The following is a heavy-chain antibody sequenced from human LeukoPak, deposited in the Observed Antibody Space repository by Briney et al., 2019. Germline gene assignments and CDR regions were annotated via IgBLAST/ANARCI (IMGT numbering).Heavy chain of an antibody. D-gene: IGHD3-22*01. J-gene: IGHJ4*02. CDR3: ARGTYTMIVG. CDR1: GYTFTGYY. V-gene: IGHV1-2*02. CDR2: INPNSGGT. Sequence: GASVKVSCKASGYTFTGYYMHWVRQAPGQGLEWMGWINPNSGGTNYAQKFQGRVTMTRDTSKNQFSLKLSSVTAAATAVYYCARGTYTMIVGWGQGTLVTVSS.